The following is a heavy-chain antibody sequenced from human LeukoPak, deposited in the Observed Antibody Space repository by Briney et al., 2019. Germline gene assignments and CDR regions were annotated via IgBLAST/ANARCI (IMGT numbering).Heavy chain of an antibody. J-gene: IGHJ6*03. D-gene: IGHD6-13*01. V-gene: IGHV4-59*01. CDR3: ARAGSSSWPHYYYYMDV. CDR2: IYYRGDT. Sequence: SETLSLTCSVSGGSMSGYYWSWIRQPPGQGLEWIGFIYYRGDTKYNPSLKSRVTILVDTSKNQFSLKLSSVTAADTAVYYCARAGSSSWPHYYYYMDVWGKGTTVTISS. CDR1: GGSMSGYY.